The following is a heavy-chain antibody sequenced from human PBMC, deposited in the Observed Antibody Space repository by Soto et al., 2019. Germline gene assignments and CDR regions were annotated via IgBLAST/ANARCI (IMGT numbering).Heavy chain of an antibody. D-gene: IGHD6-13*01. V-gene: IGHV4-34*01. Sequence: QVQLQQWGAGLLKPSETLSLTCAVYGGSFSGYYWSWIRQPPGKGLEWIGEINHSGSTNYNPSLKSRVTISVDTSKNQFSLKLSSVTAADTAVYYCAREWEAYSSSRLVCFDPWGQGTLVTVSS. CDR2: INHSGST. CDR3: AREWEAYSSSRLVCFDP. CDR1: GGSFSGYY. J-gene: IGHJ5*02.